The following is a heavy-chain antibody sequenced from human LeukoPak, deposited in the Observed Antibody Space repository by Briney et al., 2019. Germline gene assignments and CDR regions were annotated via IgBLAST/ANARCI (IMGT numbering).Heavy chain of an antibody. D-gene: IGHD2-8*01. CDR2: ISDSGDYT. V-gene: IGHV3-23*01. J-gene: IGHJ4*02. CDR3: AKDTSIGKYCTNGVCSPFDY. Sequence: PGGSLRLSCAGSGFTFSSYAMSWVRQAPGRGLEWVSVISDSGDYTSYADSVRGRFTISRDNSRNTLYPQMISLRPEDTAVYYCAKDTSIGKYCTNGVCSPFDYWGQGTLVTVSS. CDR1: GFTFSSYA.